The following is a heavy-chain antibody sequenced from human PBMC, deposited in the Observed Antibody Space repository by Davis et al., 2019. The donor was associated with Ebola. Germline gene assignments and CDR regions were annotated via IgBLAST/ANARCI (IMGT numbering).Heavy chain of an antibody. V-gene: IGHV1-69*13. CDR3: SSSYYYDSSGYSFDY. CDR2: IIPIFGTA. CDR1: GGTFSSSA. J-gene: IGHJ4*02. Sequence: AASVKVSCKASGGTFSSSAISWVRQAPGQGLEWMGGIIPIFGTANYAQKFQGIVTITEDESTSTAYMELSSLRSEDTAVYYCSSSYYYDSSGYSFDYWGQGALVTVSS. D-gene: IGHD3-22*01.